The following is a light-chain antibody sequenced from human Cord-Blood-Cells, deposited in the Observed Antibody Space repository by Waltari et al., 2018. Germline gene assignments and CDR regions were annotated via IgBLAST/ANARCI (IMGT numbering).Light chain of an antibody. Sequence: QSALTQPASVSGSPGQSITISCTGTSSDVGSYNLVSWYQQHPGKAPKLMIYEVSKLPSGVSNRFSGSKSGNTASLTISGLQAEDEADYYCCSYAGSSTFEVFGGGTKLTVL. CDR2: EVS. CDR1: SSDVGSYNL. CDR3: CSYAGSSTFEV. V-gene: IGLV2-23*02. J-gene: IGLJ3*02.